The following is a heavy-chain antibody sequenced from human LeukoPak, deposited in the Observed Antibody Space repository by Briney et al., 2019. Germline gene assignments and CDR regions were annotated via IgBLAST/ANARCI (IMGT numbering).Heavy chain of an antibody. Sequence: GGSLRLSCAASGFTFSSYSMNWVRQAPGKGLEWVSSISSSSSYIYYADSVKGRFTISRDNAKNSLYLQMNSLRAEDTAVYYCARDRPAGTTSATDYWGQGTLVTVSS. J-gene: IGHJ4*02. CDR3: ARDRPAGTTSATDY. D-gene: IGHD1-7*01. V-gene: IGHV3-21*01. CDR2: ISSSSSYI. CDR1: GFTFSSYS.